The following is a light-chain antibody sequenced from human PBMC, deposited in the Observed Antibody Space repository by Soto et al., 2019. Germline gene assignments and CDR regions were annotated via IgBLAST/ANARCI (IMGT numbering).Light chain of an antibody. CDR2: AAS. J-gene: IGKJ1*01. V-gene: IGKV1-6*01. Sequence: AIQVTQYPSSLSASVGDRVTITCRASQGIRNDLGWYQQKPGKAPKLLIYAASSLQSGLPSRFSGSGSGTDFTLTISSLQPEDFATYYCPQYNTYSTVGPGTKVEIK. CDR3: PQYNTYST. CDR1: QGIRND.